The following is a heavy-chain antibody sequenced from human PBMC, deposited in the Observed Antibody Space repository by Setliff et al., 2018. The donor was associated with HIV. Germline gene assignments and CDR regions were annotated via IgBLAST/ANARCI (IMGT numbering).Heavy chain of an antibody. V-gene: IGHV3-30*03. CDR1: GFTFNNYG. J-gene: IGHJ4*02. CDR2: VSYDGTTK. Sequence: GGSLRLSCAASGFTFNNYGMHWVRQAPGKGLEWVAVVSYDGTTKHYGDSVKGRFTISRDNSKNTLYLQMNSLRSEDTAIYYCARDRGTQHYSFDYWGQGTLVTVSS. CDR3: ARDRGTQHYSFDY. D-gene: IGHD1-26*01.